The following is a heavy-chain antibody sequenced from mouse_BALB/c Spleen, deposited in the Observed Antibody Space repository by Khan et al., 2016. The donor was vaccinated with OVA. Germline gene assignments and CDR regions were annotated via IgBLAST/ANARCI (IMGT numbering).Heavy chain of an antibody. CDR2: INTYTGEP. Sequence: QIQLVQSGPELKKPGETVKISCKASGYTFTNYGMNWVKQAPGKGLKWMGWINTYTGEPTYTDDFKGRFAFSLETSASPAYLQINTLKNEDMATYVCARGASDGYFDVWGAGTTVTVSS. J-gene: IGHJ1*01. CDR3: ARGASDGYFDV. V-gene: IGHV9-1*02. CDR1: GYTFTNYG.